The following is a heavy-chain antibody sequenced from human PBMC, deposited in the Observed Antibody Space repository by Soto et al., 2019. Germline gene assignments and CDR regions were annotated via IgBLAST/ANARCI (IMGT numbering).Heavy chain of an antibody. V-gene: IGHV3-33*01. CDR1: GFIFSSYG. CDR2: IWYDDNNQ. D-gene: IGHD3-22*01. Sequence: GGSLRLSCAASGFIFSSYGMHWVRQAPGKGLEWVAVIWYDDNNQHYADSVKGRFTISRDNSKNTLYLQMDSLRAEDTAVYFCARVQDYYDSSGYYYALDYWGQGTLVTVSS. CDR3: ARVQDYYDSSGYYYALDY. J-gene: IGHJ4*02.